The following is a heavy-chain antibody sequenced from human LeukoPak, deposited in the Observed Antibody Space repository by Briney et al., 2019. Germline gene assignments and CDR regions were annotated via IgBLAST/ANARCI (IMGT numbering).Heavy chain of an antibody. J-gene: IGHJ4*02. CDR1: GFTYSNYA. CDR3: ARGAPTVTTKRGNY. Sequence: GGSLRLSCAASGFTYSNYAMNWVRQAPGKGLEWVSGISSGGGTTYYADSVKGRFIISRDNSKNTLYLQMNSLRAEDTAVYYCARGAPTVTTKRGNYWGQGTLVTVSS. V-gene: IGHV3-23*01. CDR2: ISSGGGTT. D-gene: IGHD4-17*01.